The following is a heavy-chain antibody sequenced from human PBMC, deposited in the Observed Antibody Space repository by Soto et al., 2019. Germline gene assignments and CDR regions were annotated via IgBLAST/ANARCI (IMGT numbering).Heavy chain of an antibody. V-gene: IGHV1-3*01. J-gene: IGHJ4*02. CDR2: INAGNGNT. CDR1: GYTFTSYS. CDR3: ARDDSSGYYYFDY. D-gene: IGHD3-22*01. Sequence: ASVKVSCKSSGYTFTSYSIHWVRRAPGQRLEWMGWINAGNGNTKYSQKFQGRVTITRDTSASTAYMELSSLRSEDTAVYYCARDDSSGYYYFDYWGQGTLVTVSS.